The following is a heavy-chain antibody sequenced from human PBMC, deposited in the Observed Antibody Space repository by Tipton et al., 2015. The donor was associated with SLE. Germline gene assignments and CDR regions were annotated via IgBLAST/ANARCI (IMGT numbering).Heavy chain of an antibody. CDR2: IGIAGDT. Sequence: GSLRLSCAASGFTFSSYDMHWVRQAAGKGLEWVSVIGIAGDTYYPDSVKGRFTISRENGKNSLHLQMNRLRAGDTAVYYCVRGQSATGEFDSWGQGTQVTVSS. D-gene: IGHD3-16*01. V-gene: IGHV3-13*01. J-gene: IGHJ4*02. CDR1: GFTFSSYD. CDR3: VRGQSATGEFDS.